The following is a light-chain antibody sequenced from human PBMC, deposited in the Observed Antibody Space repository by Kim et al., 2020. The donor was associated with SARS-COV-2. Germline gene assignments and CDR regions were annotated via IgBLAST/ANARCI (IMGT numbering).Light chain of an antibody. CDR1: SSDVGGYSS. CDR2: EVT. J-gene: IGLJ1*01. Sequence: QSALTQPPSASGSPGQSVTISCTGTSSDVGGYSSVSWYQQHPGKAPKLMIYEVTKRPSGVPDRFFGSKSGNTSSLTVSGLRADDEADYYCSSYGGSNNFVFGTGTKVTVL. CDR3: SSYGGSNNFV. V-gene: IGLV2-8*01.